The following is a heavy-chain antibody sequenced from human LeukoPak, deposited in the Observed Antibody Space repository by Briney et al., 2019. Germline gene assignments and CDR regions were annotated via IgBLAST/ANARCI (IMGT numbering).Heavy chain of an antibody. CDR2: IIPIFGTA. CDR1: GGTFSSYA. CDR3: ASNPDFGVVNTYYFDY. V-gene: IGHV1-69*13. D-gene: IGHD3-3*01. J-gene: IGHJ4*02. Sequence: SVKVSCKASGGTFSSYAISWVRQAPGQGLEWMGGIIPIFGTANYAQKFQGRVTITADESTSTAYMELSSLRSEDTAVYYCASNPDFGVVNTYYFDYWGRGTLVTVSS.